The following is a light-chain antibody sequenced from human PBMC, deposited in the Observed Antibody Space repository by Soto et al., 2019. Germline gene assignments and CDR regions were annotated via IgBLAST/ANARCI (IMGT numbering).Light chain of an antibody. CDR1: SSDVSGYHY. CDR2: DVS. V-gene: IGLV2-14*01. J-gene: IGLJ1*01. Sequence: SALTKPASVSRSPGQSIPISCTGNSSDVSGYHYVSWYQQYPGKAPKVMIYDVSNRPSGVSNRFSGSKSGTTASLTISGLQAEDEADYYCSSYTSSITYVFGNGTKVTVL. CDR3: SSYTSSITYV.